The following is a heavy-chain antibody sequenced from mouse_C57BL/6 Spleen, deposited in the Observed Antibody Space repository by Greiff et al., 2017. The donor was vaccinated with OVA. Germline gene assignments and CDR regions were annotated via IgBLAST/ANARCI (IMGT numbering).Heavy chain of an antibody. D-gene: IGHD6-1*01. Sequence: EVKLVESGGGLVQPKGSLKLSCAASGFSFNTYAMNWVRQAPGKGLEWVARIRSKSNNYATSYADSVKDRFTISSDDSESMLDQQMNYVKTGDTSMYYCLSTGDYWGQGTSVTVSS. CDR3: LSTGDY. J-gene: IGHJ4*01. CDR2: IRSKSNNYAT. CDR1: GFSFNTYA. V-gene: IGHV10-1*01.